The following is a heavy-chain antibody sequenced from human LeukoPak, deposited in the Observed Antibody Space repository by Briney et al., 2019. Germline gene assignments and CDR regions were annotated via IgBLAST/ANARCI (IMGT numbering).Heavy chain of an antibody. Sequence: SETLSLTCAVSGGPISTSNWWSWVRQPPGKGLEWIGEISHSGSTNYNPSLQSRVTISMDKSKNQFSLKLRSVTAADTAVYYCARRHDGEFDYWGQGTLVTVSS. J-gene: IGHJ4*02. CDR1: GGPISTSNW. D-gene: IGHD3-10*01. CDR3: ARRHDGEFDY. V-gene: IGHV4-4*02. CDR2: ISHSGST.